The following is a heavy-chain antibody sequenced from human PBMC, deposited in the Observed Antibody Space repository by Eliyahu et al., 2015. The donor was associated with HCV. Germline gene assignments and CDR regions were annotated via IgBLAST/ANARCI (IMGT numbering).Heavy chain of an antibody. CDR2: ISYDGSNK. J-gene: IGHJ3*02. D-gene: IGHD6-19*01. Sequence: QVQLVESGGGVVQPGRSLRLSCAASGFTFSSYGMHWVRQAPGKGLEWVAVISYDGSNKYYADSVKGRFTISRDNSKNTLYLQMNSLRAEDTAVYYCAKGTGSGRRDAFDIWGQGTMVTVSS. V-gene: IGHV3-30*18. CDR3: AKGTGSGRRDAFDI. CDR1: GFTFSSYG.